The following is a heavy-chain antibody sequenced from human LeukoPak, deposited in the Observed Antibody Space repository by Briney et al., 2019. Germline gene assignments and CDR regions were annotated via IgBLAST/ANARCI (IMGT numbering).Heavy chain of an antibody. V-gene: IGHV4-38-2*01. CDR3: AGAPYNFWSTYVDY. Sequence: SETLSLTCAVSGSSISSDYYWGWIRQPPGKGLEWIGSISHGGSTYYSPSLKSRLTISVDTSKNQFSLNLSSVTAADTAVYYCAGAPYNFWSTYVDYWGQGTLVTVSS. CDR2: ISHGGST. CDR1: GSSISSDYY. D-gene: IGHD3-3*01. J-gene: IGHJ4*02.